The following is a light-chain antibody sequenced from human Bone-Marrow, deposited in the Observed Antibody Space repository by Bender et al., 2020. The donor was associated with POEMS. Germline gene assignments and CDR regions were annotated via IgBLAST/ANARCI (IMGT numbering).Light chain of an antibody. CDR3: YSYAGSNTWV. J-gene: IGLJ3*02. CDR2: EGS. Sequence: QSALTQTASVSGSPGQSITISCTGTSSDVGTYRLVSWYQHLPGKAPKLMIYEGSKRPSGVSNRFSGSKSGKTASLTISGLQADDEADYYCYSYAGSNTWVFGGGTKLTVL. CDR1: SSDVGTYRL. V-gene: IGLV2-23*01.